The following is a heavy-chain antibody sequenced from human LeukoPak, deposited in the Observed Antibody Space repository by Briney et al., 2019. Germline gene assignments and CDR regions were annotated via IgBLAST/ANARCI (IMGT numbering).Heavy chain of an antibody. CDR1: GGTFSSYA. J-gene: IGHJ6*03. CDR3: ARSPYGDYGPYYMDV. CDR2: IIPIFGTA. Sequence: SVKVSCKASGGTFSSYAISWVRQAPGQGLEWMGGIIPIFGTANYAQKFQGRVTITADKSTSTAYMELSSLRSEDTAVYYCARSPYGDYGPYYMDVWGKGTTVTVSS. D-gene: IGHD4-17*01. V-gene: IGHV1-69*06.